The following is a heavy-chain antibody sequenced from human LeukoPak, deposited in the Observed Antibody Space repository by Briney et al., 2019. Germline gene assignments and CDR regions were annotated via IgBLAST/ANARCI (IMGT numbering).Heavy chain of an antibody. CDR1: GFTFSSYS. D-gene: IGHD6-13*01. CDR3: ARGRGSSNYFDY. J-gene: IGHJ4*02. Sequence: PGGSLRLSCAASGFTFSSYSMNWVRQAAGKGLEWVSYISSSSSTIYYADSVKGRFSMSRDNAKNSVYLQMTSLRDEDTAVYYCARGRGSSNYFDYWGQGTLVTVSS. V-gene: IGHV3-48*02. CDR2: ISSSSSTI.